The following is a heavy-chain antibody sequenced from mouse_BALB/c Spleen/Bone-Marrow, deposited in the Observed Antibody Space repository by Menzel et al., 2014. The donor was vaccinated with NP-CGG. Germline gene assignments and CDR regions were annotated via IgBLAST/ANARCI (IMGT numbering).Heavy chain of an antibody. J-gene: IGHJ4*01. CDR3: ARKDYFGYAAMDY. V-gene: IGHV5-17*02. D-gene: IGHD1-2*01. CDR2: ISGGSSII. Sequence: DVKLVESGGGLVQPGGSRKLSRAASGFTFSSFGMHWVRQAPEKGLEWVAYISGGSSIIYYADTVKGRFTISRDNPKNTLFLQMTSLRSEDTAIYYCARKDYFGYAAMDYWGQGTSVTVSS. CDR1: GFTFSSFG.